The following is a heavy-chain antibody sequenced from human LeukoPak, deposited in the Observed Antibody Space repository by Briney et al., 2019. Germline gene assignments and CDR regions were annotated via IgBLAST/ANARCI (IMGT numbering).Heavy chain of an antibody. D-gene: IGHD6-19*01. V-gene: IGHV3-23*01. J-gene: IGHJ1*01. Sequence: GGSLRLSCAASGFTFSSYAMSWVRQAPGKGLEWVSAISGSGGSTYYADSVKGRFTISRDNSKNTLYLQMNSLRAEDTAVYYCASRYSSGWFQHWGQGTLVTVSS. CDR2: ISGSGGST. CDR3: ASRYSSGWFQH. CDR1: GFTFSSYA.